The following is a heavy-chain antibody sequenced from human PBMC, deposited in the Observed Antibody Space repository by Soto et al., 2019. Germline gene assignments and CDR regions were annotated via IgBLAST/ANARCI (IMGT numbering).Heavy chain of an antibody. CDR2: NNHSGST. V-gene: IGHV4-34*01. Sequence: PSETLSLTCAVYGGSFSGHYWSWIRQPPGKGLEWIGENNHSGSTSYNPSLKSRVSISLDTSMNQFSLKLSSVTAADTAVYYCARTYDDSGPNSGGYGFDIWGQGTMVTVSS. D-gene: IGHD3-22*01. CDR3: ARTYDDSGPNSGGYGFDI. CDR1: GGSFSGHY. J-gene: IGHJ3*02.